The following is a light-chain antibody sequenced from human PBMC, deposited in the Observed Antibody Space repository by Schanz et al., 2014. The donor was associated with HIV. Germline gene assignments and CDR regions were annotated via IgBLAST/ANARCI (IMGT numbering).Light chain of an antibody. CDR1: QTVSSHF. CDR2: GAS. CDR3: QYYGSPPWT. J-gene: IGKJ1*01. Sequence: VLTQSPGTLSLSPGERATLSCRASQTVSSHFLAWYQQKPGQAPRLLIFGASNRATGFPDRFSGSASGTDFTLTISRVEPEDYAVYYCQYYGSPPWTFGQGTKVEVK. V-gene: IGKV3-20*01.